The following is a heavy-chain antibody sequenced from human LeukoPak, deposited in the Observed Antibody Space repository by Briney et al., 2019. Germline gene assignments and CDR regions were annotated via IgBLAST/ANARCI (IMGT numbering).Heavy chain of an antibody. Sequence: GRSLRLSCAASGFTFSSYGMHWVRQAPGKGLEWVAVISYDGSNKYYADSVKGRFTISRDNSKNTLYLQMNSLRAEDTAVYYCAREGLLWFGELLDYYYYGMDVWGQGTTVTVSS. V-gene: IGHV3-30*03. D-gene: IGHD3-10*01. CDR3: AREGLLWFGELLDYYYYGMDV. CDR1: GFTFSSYG. J-gene: IGHJ6*02. CDR2: ISYDGSNK.